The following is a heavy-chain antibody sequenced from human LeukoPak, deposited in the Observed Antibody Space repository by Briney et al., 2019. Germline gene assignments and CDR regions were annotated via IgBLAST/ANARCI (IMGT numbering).Heavy chain of an antibody. CDR2: IRYDGSNK. Sequence: GGSLRLSCAASGFTFSSYGMHWVRQAPGKGLEWVAFIRYDGSNKYHADSVKGRFTISRDNSKNTLYLQMNSLRAEDTAVYYCAKDRSGYCSGGSCLNLFNWFDPWGQGTLVTVSS. V-gene: IGHV3-30*02. CDR3: AKDRSGYCSGGSCLNLFNWFDP. J-gene: IGHJ5*02. D-gene: IGHD2-15*01. CDR1: GFTFSSYG.